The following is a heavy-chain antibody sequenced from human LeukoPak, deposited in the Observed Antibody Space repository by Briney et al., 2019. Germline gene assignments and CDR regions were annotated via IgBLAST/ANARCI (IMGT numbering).Heavy chain of an antibody. D-gene: IGHD3-22*01. V-gene: IGHV4-34*01. CDR1: GXXXXGYY. J-gene: IGHJ4*02. CDR3: ARERVLPYYYDSSGYYLAGYFDY. Sequence: YGXXXXGYYWSWIRQPPGKGLEWIGEINHSGSTNYNPSLKSRVTISVDTSKNQFSLKLSSVTAADTAVYYCARERVLPYYYDSSGYYLAGYFDYWGQGTLVTVSS. CDR2: INHSGST.